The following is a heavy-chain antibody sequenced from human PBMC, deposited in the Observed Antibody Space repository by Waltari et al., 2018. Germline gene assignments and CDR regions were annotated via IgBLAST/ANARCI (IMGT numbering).Heavy chain of an antibody. CDR1: GFTFTTSA. J-gene: IGHJ4*02. CDR3: GKDQEGDPSCEVT. Sequence: EVQLLESGGGLVQPGGSLRLSCATAGFTFTTSAMLWFRQVPGKGLEWVSSSSGSGGGTYYADSVKGRFTISRDNSRNTMSLQMNSLTADDTAVYYCGKDQEGDPSCEVTWGQGTLVTVSS. D-gene: IGHD2-21*02. CDR2: SSGSGGGT. V-gene: IGHV3-23*01.